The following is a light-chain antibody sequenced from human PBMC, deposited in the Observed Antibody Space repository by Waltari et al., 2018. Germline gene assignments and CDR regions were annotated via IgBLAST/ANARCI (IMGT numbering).Light chain of an antibody. CDR2: GAS. Sequence: EIVMTQSPATLSVSPGARATLSCSASQSVSSNLAWYQQKPGQAPRLLIYGASTRATGIPARFSGSGSGTEFTLTISSLQSEDFAVYYCQQYNNWPLTFGGGTKVEIK. CDR3: QQYNNWPLT. J-gene: IGKJ4*01. V-gene: IGKV3-15*01. CDR1: QSVSSN.